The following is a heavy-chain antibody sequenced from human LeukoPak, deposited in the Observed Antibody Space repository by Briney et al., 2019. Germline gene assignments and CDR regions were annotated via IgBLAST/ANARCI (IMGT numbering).Heavy chain of an antibody. CDR1: GFTSITYA. V-gene: IGHV3-30-3*01. CDR2: ISYDGSNK. D-gene: IGHD3-22*01. J-gene: IGHJ4*02. Sequence: GSLRLSSAASGFTSITYAMQWVRQAPARELEWLAVISYDGSNKDYADSVKSRFTTSVDNSKNKMYLQMTSLRAEDTAVYYCARGLRGGMNSGSFYWGQKTLVTVSS. CDR3: ARGLRGGMNSGSFY.